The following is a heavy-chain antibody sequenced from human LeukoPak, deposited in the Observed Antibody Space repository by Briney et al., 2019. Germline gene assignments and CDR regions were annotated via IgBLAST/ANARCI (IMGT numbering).Heavy chain of an antibody. D-gene: IGHD1-26*01. J-gene: IGHJ5*02. CDR1: GYTFTGYY. CDR2: IIPIFGTA. CDR3: ARAGGSYLNWFDP. V-gene: IGHV1-69*06. Sequence: GASVKVSCKASGYTFTGYYMHWVRQAPGQGLEWMGGIIPIFGTANYAQKFQGRVTITADKSTSTAYMELSSLRSEDTAVYYCARAGGSYLNWFDPWGQGTLVTVSS.